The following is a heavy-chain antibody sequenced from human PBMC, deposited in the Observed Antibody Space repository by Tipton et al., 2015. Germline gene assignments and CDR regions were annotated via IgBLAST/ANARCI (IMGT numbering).Heavy chain of an antibody. J-gene: IGHJ6*02. D-gene: IGHD5-24*01. CDR3: ARDLEHGMDV. Sequence: TLSLTCTVSGGSINSYYWSWIRQPPGKGLEWIGYIFYSGSTNYNPSLKSRVTISVDTSKTQFSLTLNSVTAADTAVYYCARDLEHGMDVWGQGTTVTVSS. CDR2: IFYSGST. CDR1: GGSINSYY. V-gene: IGHV4-59*01.